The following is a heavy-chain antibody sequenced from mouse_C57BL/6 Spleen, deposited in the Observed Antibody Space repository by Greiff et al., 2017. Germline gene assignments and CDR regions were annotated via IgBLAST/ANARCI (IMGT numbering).Heavy chain of an antibody. CDR3: ARGDGYDEGAWFAY. CDR1: GYSITSGYY. Sequence: VQLKESGPGLVKPSQSLSLTCSVTGYSITSGYYWNWIRQFPGNKLEWMGYISYDGSNNYNPSLKNRISITRDTSKNQFFLKLNSVTTEDTATYYCARGDGYDEGAWFAYWGQGTLVTVSA. J-gene: IGHJ3*01. CDR2: ISYDGSN. D-gene: IGHD2-2*01. V-gene: IGHV3-6*01.